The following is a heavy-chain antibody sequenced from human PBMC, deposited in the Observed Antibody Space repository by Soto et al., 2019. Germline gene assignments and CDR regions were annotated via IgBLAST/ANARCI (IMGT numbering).Heavy chain of an antibody. V-gene: IGHV1-18*04. CDR3: ARGPRYCSSTSCFSGVTWFDP. D-gene: IGHD2-2*01. Sequence: ASVRVSCKASGYTFTSYGIRWVRQAPGQGLEWMGWISSYNGNTNYAQKVQGRVTMTTDTSTSTTYMELRSLRSDDTAVYYCARGPRYCSSTSCFSGVTWFDPWGQGTLVTVSS. CDR2: ISSYNGNT. CDR1: GYTFTSYG. J-gene: IGHJ5*02.